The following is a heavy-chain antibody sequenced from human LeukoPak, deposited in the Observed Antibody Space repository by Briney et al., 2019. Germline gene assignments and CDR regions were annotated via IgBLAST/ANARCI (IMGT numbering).Heavy chain of an antibody. J-gene: IGHJ4*02. CDR1: GASISRDTYF. D-gene: IGHD5-18*01. CDR3: ARHGYIQFWLY. V-gene: IGHV4-39*01. Sequence: SETLSLTCTVSGASISRDTYFWGWIRQSPEKGLEWIGSIDSSGTTHYNSSLKNRVIISVDTSKNQVSLNLTSVTSADTAVYYCARHGYIQFWLYWGQGTQVIVSS. CDR2: IDSSGTT.